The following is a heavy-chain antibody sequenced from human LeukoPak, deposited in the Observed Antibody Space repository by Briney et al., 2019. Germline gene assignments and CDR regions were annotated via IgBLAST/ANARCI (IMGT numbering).Heavy chain of an antibody. V-gene: IGHV4-61*01. CDR1: GGSVSSGSYY. J-gene: IGHJ3*02. CDR2: IYYSGST. Sequence: SETLSLTCTVSGGSVSSGSYYWSWIRQPPGKGLEWIGYIYYSGSTNYNPSFKSRVTISVDTSKNQFSLKLSSVTAADTAVYYCAVGSHLGAFDIWGQGTMVTVSS. CDR3: AVGSHLGAFDI. D-gene: IGHD1-26*01.